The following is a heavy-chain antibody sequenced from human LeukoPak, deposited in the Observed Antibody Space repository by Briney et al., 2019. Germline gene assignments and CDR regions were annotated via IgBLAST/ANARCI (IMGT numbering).Heavy chain of an antibody. D-gene: IGHD3-22*01. CDR1: GFTFSSYG. CDR2: ISYDGSNK. CDR3: AKDAPYYDSSGYRHPPSFDY. V-gene: IGHV3-30*18. Sequence: SGGSLRLSCAASGFTFSSYGMHWVRQAPGKELEWVAVISYDGSNKYYADSVKGRFTISRDNSKNTLYLQMNSLRAEDTAVYYCAKDAPYYDSSGYRHPPSFDYWGQGTLVTVSS. J-gene: IGHJ4*02.